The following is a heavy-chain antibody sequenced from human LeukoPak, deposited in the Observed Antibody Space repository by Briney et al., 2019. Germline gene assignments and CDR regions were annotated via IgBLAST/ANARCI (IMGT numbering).Heavy chain of an antibody. CDR2: IYHSGST. Sequence: SETLSLTCAVSGGSLSSSNWWSWVRQPPGKGLEWIGEIYHSGSTNYNPSLKSRVTISVDKSKNQFSLKLSSVTAADTAVYYCARETSGYYGSGSYFGENYYYYYGMDVWGKGTTVTVSS. J-gene: IGHJ6*04. V-gene: IGHV4-4*02. CDR3: ARETSGYYGSGSYFGENYYYYYGMDV. CDR1: GGSLSSSNW. D-gene: IGHD3-10*01.